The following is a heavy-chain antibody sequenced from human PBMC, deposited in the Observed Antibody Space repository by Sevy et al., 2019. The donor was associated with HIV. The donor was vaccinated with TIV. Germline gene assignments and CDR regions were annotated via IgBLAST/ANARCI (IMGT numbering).Heavy chain of an antibody. V-gene: IGHV3-7*03. CDR2: IKEGGNEK. CDR1: GFTLSTYW. CDR3: AKDMILVVGEALDI. D-gene: IGHD3-22*01. Sequence: GGSLRLSCAASGFTLSTYWINWVRQAPGKGLEWVANIKEGGNEKYYVDSVKGRFTLSRDSAKNSVSLQMNSLRAEDTALYYCAKDMILVVGEALDIWGQGTMVTVSS. J-gene: IGHJ3*02.